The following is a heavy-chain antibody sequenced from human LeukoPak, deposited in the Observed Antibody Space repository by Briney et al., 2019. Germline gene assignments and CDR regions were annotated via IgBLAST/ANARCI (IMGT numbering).Heavy chain of an antibody. Sequence: SETLSLTCTVSGGSIGSYYWSWIRQPPGKGLEWIGYIYYSGSTKYNPSLTSRVTISVDTSKNQFSLKLTSVTAADTAVYYCARDRRSYYYDSSGYFWFDPWGQGTLVTVSS. CDR1: GGSIGSYY. J-gene: IGHJ5*02. CDR2: IYYSGST. V-gene: IGHV4-59*01. D-gene: IGHD3-22*01. CDR3: ARDRRSYYYDSSGYFWFDP.